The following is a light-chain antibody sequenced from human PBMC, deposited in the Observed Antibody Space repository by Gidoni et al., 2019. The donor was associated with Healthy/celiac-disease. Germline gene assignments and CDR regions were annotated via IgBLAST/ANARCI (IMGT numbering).Light chain of an antibody. CDR3: QQRSNWPGLT. V-gene: IGKV3-11*01. J-gene: IGKJ4*01. CDR1: QSVSSY. CDR2: DAS. Sequence: EIVLTQSPATLSLSPGESATLSCRASQSVSSYLAWYQQKPGQAPRLLIYDASNRATGIPARFSGSGSGTDFTLTISSLEPEDFAVYYCQQRSNWPGLTFGGXPKVEI.